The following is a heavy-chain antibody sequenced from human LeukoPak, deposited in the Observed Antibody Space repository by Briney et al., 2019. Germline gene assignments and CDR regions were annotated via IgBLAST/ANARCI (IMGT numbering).Heavy chain of an antibody. Sequence: PGRSLRLSCAASGFTFSSYGMHWVRQAPGKGLEWVAVISYDGSNKYYADSVKGRFTISRDNSKSTLYLQMNSLRAEDTAVYYCAKHHIVVVPAASGNWFDPWGQGTLVTVSS. CDR1: GFTFSSYG. CDR2: ISYDGSNK. CDR3: AKHHIVVVPAASGNWFDP. J-gene: IGHJ5*02. D-gene: IGHD2-2*01. V-gene: IGHV3-30*18.